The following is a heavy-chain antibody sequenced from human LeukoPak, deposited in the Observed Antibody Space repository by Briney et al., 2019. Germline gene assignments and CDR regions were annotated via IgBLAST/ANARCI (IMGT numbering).Heavy chain of an antibody. CDR2: IRYDGSNK. CDR1: GFTFSSYG. CDR3: AKDRGGWGSRYYYMDV. J-gene: IGHJ6*03. V-gene: IGHV3-30*02. D-gene: IGHD3-10*01. Sequence: GGSLRLSCAASGFTFSSYGMHWVRQAPGKGLEWVAFIRYDGSNKYYADSVKGRFTISRDNSKNTLYLQMNSLRAEDTAVYYCAKDRGGWGSRYYYMDVWGKGTTVTVSS.